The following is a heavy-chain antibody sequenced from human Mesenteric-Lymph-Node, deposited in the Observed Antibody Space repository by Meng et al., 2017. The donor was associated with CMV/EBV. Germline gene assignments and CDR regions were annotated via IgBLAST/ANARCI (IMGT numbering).Heavy chain of an antibody. J-gene: IGHJ6*02. CDR1: GYSISSGYY. CDR3: ARLPTIRFWSGYSVAHV. CDR2: IYHSGST. V-gene: IGHV4-38-2*02. D-gene: IGHD3-3*01. Sequence: SETLSLTCTVSGYSISSGYYWGWIRQPPGKGLEWIGSIYHSGSTYYNPSLKSRVTISVDTSKNQFSLKLSSVTAADTAVYYCARLPTIRFWSGYSVAHVWGQGTTVTVSS.